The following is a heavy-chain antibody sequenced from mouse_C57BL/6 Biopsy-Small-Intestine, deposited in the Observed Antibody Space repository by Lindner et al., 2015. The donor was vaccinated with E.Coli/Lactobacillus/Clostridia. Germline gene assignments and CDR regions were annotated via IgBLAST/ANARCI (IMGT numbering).Heavy chain of an antibody. D-gene: IGHD2-1*01. CDR3: AANFGTLAWFAY. J-gene: IGHJ3*01. CDR2: ISPYNAIS. V-gene: IGHV1-31*01. Sequence: VQLQESGAELVKPGASVKISCKASGYSFTGYYIHWVKQSHGNILDWIGYISPYNAISSYNQKFKGKALLTVDKSSSTAYMELRSLTSEDSAVYYCAANFGTLAWFAYWGQGTLVTVSA. CDR1: GYSFTGYY.